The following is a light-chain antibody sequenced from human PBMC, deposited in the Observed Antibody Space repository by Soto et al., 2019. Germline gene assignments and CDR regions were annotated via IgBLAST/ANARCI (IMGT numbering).Light chain of an antibody. J-gene: IGLJ1*01. CDR2: ANS. Sequence: RVTISCTGSSSHIGAGFDVHWYQQLPGTAPKLLIYANSNRPSGVPDRFSGSKSGSSASLAITGLQAEDYADDYWQSYIWNLSRYVFVTGS. CDR1: SSHIGAGFD. CDR3: QSYIWNLSRYV. V-gene: IGLV1-40*01.